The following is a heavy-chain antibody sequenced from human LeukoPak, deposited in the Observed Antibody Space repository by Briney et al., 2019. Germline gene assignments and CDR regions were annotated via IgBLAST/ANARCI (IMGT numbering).Heavy chain of an antibody. CDR1: GFTFSNYD. V-gene: IGHV3-33*01. J-gene: IGHJ3*02. Sequence: PGGSLRLSCAASGFTFSNYDMHWVRQAPGKGPEWVAVMWSDGSTYFYSDSVKGRFTISRDNSKNTVYLQMSSLRAEDTALYYCARKGFSSGLGTDAFDIWGQGTMVTVFS. CDR2: MWSDGSTY. D-gene: IGHD3-22*01. CDR3: ARKGFSSGLGTDAFDI.